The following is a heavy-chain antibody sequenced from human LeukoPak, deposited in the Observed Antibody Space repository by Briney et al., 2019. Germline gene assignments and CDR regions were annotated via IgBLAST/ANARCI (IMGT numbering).Heavy chain of an antibody. J-gene: IGHJ4*02. CDR1: GFTFSDYY. V-gene: IGHV4-59*01. CDR2: ISYSGYT. D-gene: IGHD4-23*01. CDR3: ARGRNDNGGMFFDS. Sequence: LRLSCAASGFTFSDYYMSWIRQAPGKGLEWIGFISYSGYTSYSPSLKSRVAISVDTSKSQFSLRLSSMTAADTAIYYCARGRNDNGGMFFDSWAQGTLVTVSS.